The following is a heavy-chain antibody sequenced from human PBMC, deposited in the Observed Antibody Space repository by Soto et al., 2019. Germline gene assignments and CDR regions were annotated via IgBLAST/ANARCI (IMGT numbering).Heavy chain of an antibody. CDR1: GGSISNYY. D-gene: IGHD3-16*01. Sequence: PSETLSLTSNVSGGSISNYYWTWVRQSPEKGLEWIGYMYYNGNINYNPSLKSRVTISIDTSKNQFSLTLKSVTAADTAVYYCASGGNWFDPWGLGVLVTVSS. CDR3: ASGGNWFDP. V-gene: IGHV4-59*01. J-gene: IGHJ5*02. CDR2: MYYNGNI.